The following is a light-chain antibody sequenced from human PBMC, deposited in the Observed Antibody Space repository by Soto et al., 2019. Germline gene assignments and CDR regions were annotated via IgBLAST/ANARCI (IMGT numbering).Light chain of an antibody. J-gene: IGKJ4*01. Sequence: EIELTHSPATLSLSPGERATLSCSASQSVSSFLVWYQQKPGQAPRLLIYDAVNRVTGIPARFSGSGSGTDFTLTISSLEPEDFAVYYCQHRSNWPRLTFGGGTKVDIK. CDR1: QSVSSF. CDR3: QHRSNWPRLT. CDR2: DAV. V-gene: IGKV3-11*01.